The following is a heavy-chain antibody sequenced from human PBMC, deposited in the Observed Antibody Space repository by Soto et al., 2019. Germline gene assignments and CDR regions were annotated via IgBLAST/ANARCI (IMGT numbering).Heavy chain of an antibody. CDR2: ISGSGGRT. V-gene: IGHV3-23*01. CDR3: VRCNWFDP. J-gene: IGHJ5*02. Sequence: GSLRLSCEASEFIFSSYAMSWVRQAPGKGLEWVSAISGSGGRTYYADSVKGRFTISRDNSKNTLYLQMNSLRAEDTAVDYCVRCNWFDPWGQGTLVTVSS. D-gene: IGHD4-17*01. CDR1: EFIFSSYA.